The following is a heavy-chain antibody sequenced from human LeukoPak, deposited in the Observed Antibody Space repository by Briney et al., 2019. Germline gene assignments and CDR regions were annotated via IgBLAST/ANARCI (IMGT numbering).Heavy chain of an antibody. D-gene: IGHD3-10*01. CDR2: INPNSGGT. V-gene: IGHV1-2*04. CDR3: ARDPGGSGDYYNIFDY. J-gene: IGHJ4*02. CDR1: GYTFTGYY. Sequence: ASVKVSCKASGYTFTGYYMHWVRQAPGQGLEWMGWINPNSGGTNYAQKFQGWVTMTRDTSISTAYMELSRLRSEDTAVYYCARDPGGSGDYYNIFDYWGPGTLVTVSS.